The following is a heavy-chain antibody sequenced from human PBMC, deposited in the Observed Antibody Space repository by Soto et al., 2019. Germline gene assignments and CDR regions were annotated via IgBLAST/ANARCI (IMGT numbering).Heavy chain of an antibody. Sequence: GGSLRLSCAASGFTFSSYGMHWFRQAPGKGLEWVAVISYDGSNKYYADSVKGRFTISRDNSKNTLYLQMNSLRAEDTAVYYCAKDLEYSGYGKCDYWGQGTLVTVSS. CDR3: AKDLEYSGYGKCDY. CDR2: ISYDGSNK. CDR1: GFTFSSYG. V-gene: IGHV3-30*18. J-gene: IGHJ4*02. D-gene: IGHD5-12*01.